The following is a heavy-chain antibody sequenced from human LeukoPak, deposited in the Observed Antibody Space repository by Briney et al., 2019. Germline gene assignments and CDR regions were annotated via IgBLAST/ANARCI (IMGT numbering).Heavy chain of an antibody. Sequence: GGSLRLSCAASGFTFSSYAMSWVRQAPGKGLEWVSAISGSGGSTYYADSVKGRFTISRDNSKNTLYLQMNSLRAEDTAVYYCAKDLREQWLVRRVDYWGQGTLVTVSS. D-gene: IGHD6-19*01. CDR3: AKDLREQWLVRRVDY. J-gene: IGHJ4*02. CDR2: ISGSGGST. CDR1: GFTFSSYA. V-gene: IGHV3-23*01.